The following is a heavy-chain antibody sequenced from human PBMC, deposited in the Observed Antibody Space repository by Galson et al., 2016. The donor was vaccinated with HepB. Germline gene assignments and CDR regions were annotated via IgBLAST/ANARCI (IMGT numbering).Heavy chain of an antibody. CDR1: GFTVSSHY. J-gene: IGHJ5*02. CDR3: AVFIARVPS. Sequence: SLRLSCAASGFTVSSHYMTWVRQAPGKGLEWVSVMYFGDITYYADSVKGRFTISRDNSKHTLYLQMNRLRADDTAVYYCAVFIARVPSWGQGTLVTVSS. D-gene: IGHD6-13*01. CDR2: MYFGDIT. V-gene: IGHV3-53*01.